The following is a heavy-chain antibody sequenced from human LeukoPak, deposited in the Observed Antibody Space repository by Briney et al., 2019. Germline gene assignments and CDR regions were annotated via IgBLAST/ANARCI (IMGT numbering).Heavy chain of an antibody. Sequence: GGSLRLSCAASGFTFSDYYMSWIRQAPGKGLEWVSYISSSGSTIYYADSVKGRFTISRDNAKNSLYLQMNSLRAEDTAVYYCARDPSMVRGTDEEDYWGQGTLVTVSS. CDR2: ISSSGSTI. D-gene: IGHD3-10*01. J-gene: IGHJ4*02. CDR3: ARDPSMVRGTDEEDY. CDR1: GFTFSDYY. V-gene: IGHV3-11*04.